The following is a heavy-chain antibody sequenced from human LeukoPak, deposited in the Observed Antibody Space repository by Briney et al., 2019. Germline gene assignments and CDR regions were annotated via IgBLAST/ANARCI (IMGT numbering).Heavy chain of an antibody. CDR2: IYHSGST. Sequence: SETLSLTCTVSGYSISSGYYWGWIRQPPGKGLEWIGSIYHSGSTYYNPSLKSRVTISVDTSKNQFPLKLSSVTAADTAVYYCAREGDYYYYMDVWGKGTTVTVSS. V-gene: IGHV4-38-2*02. J-gene: IGHJ6*03. CDR3: AREGDYYYYMDV. CDR1: GYSISSGYY.